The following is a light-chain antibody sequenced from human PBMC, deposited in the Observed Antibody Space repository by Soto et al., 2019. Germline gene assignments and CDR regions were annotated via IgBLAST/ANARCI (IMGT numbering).Light chain of an antibody. V-gene: IGLV2-14*03. CDR2: DVT. Sequence: QSVLTQPASVSGSPGQSITISCTGTSSDINTYIYISWYQQHPVKAPKLIIYDVTNRPPGVSNRFSCSKSGNTASLTISGIQAEDEADYYCSSYTISTLVFGIGTKVTVL. CDR3: SSYTISTLV. J-gene: IGLJ1*01. CDR1: SSDINTYIY.